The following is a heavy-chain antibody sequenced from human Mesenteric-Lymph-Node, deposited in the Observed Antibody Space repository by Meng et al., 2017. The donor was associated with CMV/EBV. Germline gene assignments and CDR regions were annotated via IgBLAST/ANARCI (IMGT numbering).Heavy chain of an antibody. CDR2: INQIESS. D-gene: IGHD1-14*01. CDR1: GGSISSSSYY. Sequence: SETLSLTCTVSGGSISSSSYYWGWIRQPPGKGLEWIGSINQIESSHYNPSLQSRVTISVDTSKNQLSLRVNSVTAADTAVYYCATWNVGTMGGGFWGQGSLVTVSS. V-gene: IGHV4-39*07. J-gene: IGHJ4*02. CDR3: ATWNVGTMGGGF.